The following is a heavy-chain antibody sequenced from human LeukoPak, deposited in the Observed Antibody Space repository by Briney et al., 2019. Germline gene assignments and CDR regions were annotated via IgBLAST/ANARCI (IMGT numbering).Heavy chain of an antibody. Sequence: SETLSLTCTVSGGSISSYYWSWIRQPPGKGLEWIGYIYYSGSTNYNPSPKSRVSISVDTSKNQFSLKLSSVTAEDTAVYYCARDICGGDCYFVDVWGKGTTVTVSS. J-gene: IGHJ6*04. CDR1: GGSISSYY. V-gene: IGHV4-59*01. CDR2: IYYSGST. D-gene: IGHD2-21*01. CDR3: ARDICGGDCYFVDV.